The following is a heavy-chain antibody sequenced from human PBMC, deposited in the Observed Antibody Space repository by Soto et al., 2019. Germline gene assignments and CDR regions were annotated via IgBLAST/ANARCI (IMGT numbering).Heavy chain of an antibody. D-gene: IGHD3-22*01. Sequence: SETLSLTCTVSGGSISSSSYYWGWIRQPPGKGLEWIGSIYYSGSTYYNPSLKSRVTISVDTSKNQFSLKLSSVTAADTAVYYCARGGYYDSSGYPLHLFDPWGQGTLVTVSS. J-gene: IGHJ5*02. V-gene: IGHV4-39*07. CDR3: ARGGYYDSSGYPLHLFDP. CDR2: IYYSGST. CDR1: GGSISSSSYY.